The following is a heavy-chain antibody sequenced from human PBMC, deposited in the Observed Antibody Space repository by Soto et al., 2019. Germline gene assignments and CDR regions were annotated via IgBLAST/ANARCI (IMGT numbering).Heavy chain of an antibody. CDR3: AKGSIEYSASVDN. J-gene: IGHJ4*02. V-gene: IGHV3-23*01. CDR1: GFSFRSYA. Sequence: DVQLLEAGGGLVQPGGSLRLSCAASGFSFRSYAMVWVRQAPGTGLEWVAVISARGGSSYFADSVKGRFTLSRDNSKNVLSLEMNSRRAEDTAIYFCAKGSIEYSASVDNLGQGTLVVVSS. D-gene: IGHD5-12*01. CDR2: ISARGGSS.